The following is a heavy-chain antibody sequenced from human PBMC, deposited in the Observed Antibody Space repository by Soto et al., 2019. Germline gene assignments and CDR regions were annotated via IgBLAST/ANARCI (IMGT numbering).Heavy chain of an antibody. CDR3: ARAHYHDSSGPNGHAFDI. D-gene: IGHD3-22*01. J-gene: IGHJ3*02. CDR2: ISDDGDKV. Sequence: QVQLVESGGGVVQPGRSLRLSCAASEFTFSDCAMHWVRQAPGKGLEWVAVISDDGDKVFYADSMKDRLTISRDNSKSTLFLQLTSLGPEDTALYYCARAHYHDSSGPNGHAFDIWGQGTLVTVSS. V-gene: IGHV3-30-3*01. CDR1: EFTFSDCA.